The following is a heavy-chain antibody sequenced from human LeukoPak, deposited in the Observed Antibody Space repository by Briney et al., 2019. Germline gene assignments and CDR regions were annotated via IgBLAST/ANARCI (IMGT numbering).Heavy chain of an antibody. CDR3: ARLPYDILTGYYTGGYYFDY. V-gene: IGHV4-39*01. J-gene: IGHJ4*02. CDR1: GGSISTGIYY. CDR2: IYYSGTT. Sequence: SETLSLTCTVSGGSISTGIYYWGWIRQPPGTGLEWIGSIYYSGTTYYNPSLKSRVTISVDTSKNQFSLKLSSVTAADTAVYYCARLPYDILTGYYTGGYYFDYWGQGTLVTVSS. D-gene: IGHD3-9*01.